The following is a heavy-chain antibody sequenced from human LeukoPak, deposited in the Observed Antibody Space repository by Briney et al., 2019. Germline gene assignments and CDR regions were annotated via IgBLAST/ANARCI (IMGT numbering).Heavy chain of an antibody. D-gene: IGHD2-15*01. J-gene: IGHJ5*02. CDR3: ARVVVVVAATRGWFDP. Sequence: PSETLSLTCTVSGGSISSYYWSWIRQPPGKGLEWIGYIYYSGSTYYNPSLKSRVTISVDTSKNQFSLKLSSVTAADTAVYYCARVVVVVAATRGWFDPWGQGTLVTVSS. V-gene: IGHV4-59*12. CDR1: GGSISSYY. CDR2: IYYSGST.